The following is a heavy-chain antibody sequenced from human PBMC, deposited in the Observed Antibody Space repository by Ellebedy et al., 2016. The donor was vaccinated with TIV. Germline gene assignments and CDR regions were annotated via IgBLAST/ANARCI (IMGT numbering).Heavy chain of an antibody. CDR2: ISYDGSNK. CDR1: GFTFSSYG. J-gene: IGHJ5*02. CDR3: AKDQGWFDP. V-gene: IGHV3-30*18. Sequence: GESLKISXAASGFTFSSYGMHWVRQAPGKGLEWVAVISYDGSNKYYADSVKGRFTISRDNSKNTLYLQMNSLRAEDTAVYYCAKDQGWFDPWGQGTLVTVSS.